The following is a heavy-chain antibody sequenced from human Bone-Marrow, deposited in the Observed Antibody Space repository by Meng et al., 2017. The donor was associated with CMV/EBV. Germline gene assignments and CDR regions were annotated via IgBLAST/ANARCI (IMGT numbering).Heavy chain of an antibody. CDR3: ARGRIRYYYDSSGYYNNWFDP. D-gene: IGHD3-22*01. CDR2: MNPNSGNT. V-gene: IGHV1-8*01. CDR1: YA. Sequence: YAIDWGRQATGQGLEWMGWMNPNSGNTGYAQKFQGRVTMTRNTSISTAYMELSSLRSEDTAVYYCARGRIRYYYDSSGYYNNWFDPWGQGTLVTVSS. J-gene: IGHJ5*02.